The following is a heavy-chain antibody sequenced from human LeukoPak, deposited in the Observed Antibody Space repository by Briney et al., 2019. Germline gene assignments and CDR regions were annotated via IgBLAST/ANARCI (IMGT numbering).Heavy chain of an antibody. V-gene: IGHV3-21*01. D-gene: IGHD5-12*01. CDR3: ARAPMGYDEVSWFDP. J-gene: IGHJ5*02. CDR1: GFTFSSYS. Sequence: GGSLRLSCAASGFTFSSYSMTWVRQAPGKGLEWVSSISSSSSYIYHADSVKGRFTISRDNAKNSLYLQMNSLRAEDTAVYYCARAPMGYDEVSWFDPWGQGTLVTVSS. CDR2: ISSSSSYI.